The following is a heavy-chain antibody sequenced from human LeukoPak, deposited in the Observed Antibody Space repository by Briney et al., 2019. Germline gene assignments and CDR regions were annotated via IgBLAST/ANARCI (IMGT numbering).Heavy chain of an antibody. V-gene: IGHV3-33*01. D-gene: IGHD5-18*01. CDR2: IWYDGSNK. J-gene: IGHJ5*02. Sequence: GRSLRLSCAASGFTFSSYGMHWVRQAPGKGLEWVAVIWYDGSNKYYADSVKGRFTISRDNSKNTLYLQMNSLRAEDTAVYYCARQGWDPDLYSYVWFDPWGQGTLVTVSS. CDR3: ARQGWDPDLYSYVWFDP. CDR1: GFTFSSYG.